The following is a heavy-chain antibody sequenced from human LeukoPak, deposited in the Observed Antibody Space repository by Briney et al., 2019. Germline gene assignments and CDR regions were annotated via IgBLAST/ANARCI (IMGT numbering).Heavy chain of an antibody. V-gene: IGHV1-2*06. D-gene: IGHD1-14*01. CDR3: ARDPGTWWTGDY. J-gene: IGHJ4*02. Sequence: ASVKVSCKASGYTFTGYYMHWVRQAPGQGLEWMGRINPNSGGTNYAQKFQGRVTMTRDTSISTAYMELSRLRSDDMAVYYCARDPGTWWTGDYWGQGTLVTVSS. CDR2: INPNSGGT. CDR1: GYTFTGYY.